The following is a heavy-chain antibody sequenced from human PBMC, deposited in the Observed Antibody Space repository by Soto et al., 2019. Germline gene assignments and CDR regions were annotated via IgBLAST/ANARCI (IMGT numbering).Heavy chain of an antibody. J-gene: IGHJ4*02. CDR1: GDSVSSNSAA. CDR3: ARGEAAAGFSFDY. CDR2: TYYRSKWYN. Sequence: SQTLSLTCAISGDSVSSNSAAWNWIRQSPLRGLEWLGRTYYRSKWYNDYAVSVKSRITINPDTSKNQFSLQLNSVTPEDTAVYYCARGEAAAGFSFDYWGQGTLVTVSS. V-gene: IGHV6-1*01. D-gene: IGHD6-13*01.